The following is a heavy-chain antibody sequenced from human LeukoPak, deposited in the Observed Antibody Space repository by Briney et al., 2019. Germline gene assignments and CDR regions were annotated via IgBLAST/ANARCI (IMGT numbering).Heavy chain of an antibody. J-gene: IGHJ4*02. CDR3: ARRDSSGYYRFDD. V-gene: IGHV1-46*01. CDR1: GYTFTSYY. CDR2: INPSGGST. Sequence: ASVKVSRKPSGYTFTSYYMQCVRQAPGQALEGTGKINPSGGSTSYAQKFQGRVTMTRDTSTSTVYMGLSSLRSEDTAVYYCARRDSSGYYRFDDWGQGTLVAVSS. D-gene: IGHD3-22*01.